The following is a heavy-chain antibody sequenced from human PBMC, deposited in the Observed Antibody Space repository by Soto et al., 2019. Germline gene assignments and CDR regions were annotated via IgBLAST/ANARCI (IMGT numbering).Heavy chain of an antibody. D-gene: IGHD3-10*01. CDR3: ARGKGMEENYFYYGMDI. Sequence: QVQVVQSGAEVKKPGASVRVSCKASGYTFSTYGMHWVRQAPGQSLEWMGWLNGGTGQTRYSQRFQDRVIITRDTSGSTGYMELRSLRSEDTAVYYCARGKGMEENYFYYGMDIWGQGTTVTVSS. CDR1: GYTFSTYG. V-gene: IGHV1-3*01. J-gene: IGHJ6*02. CDR2: LNGGTGQT.